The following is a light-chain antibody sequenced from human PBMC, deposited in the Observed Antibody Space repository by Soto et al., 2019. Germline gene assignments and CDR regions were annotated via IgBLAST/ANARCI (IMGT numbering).Light chain of an antibody. CDR2: GAS. J-gene: IGKJ2*01. V-gene: IGKV3-15*01. CDR3: QQYNNWPPYT. CDR1: QSVSSN. Sequence: IVMTQSTATLPVCPGERATLSCRASQSVSSNLAWYQQKPGQAPRLLIYGASTRATGIPARFSGSGSGTEFTLTISSLQSEDFTVYYCQQYNNWPPYTFGQGTKLEIK.